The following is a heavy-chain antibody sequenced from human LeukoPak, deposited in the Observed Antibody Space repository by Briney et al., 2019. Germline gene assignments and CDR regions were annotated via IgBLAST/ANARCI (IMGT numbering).Heavy chain of an antibody. CDR1: GFTFSGYW. D-gene: IGHD5-12*01. CDR3: VGDPPNSGFAFAF. CDR2: IKQDGSEK. J-gene: IGHJ4*02. V-gene: IGHV3-7*01. Sequence: GGSLRLSRAASGFTFSGYWMSWVRQAPGKGLEWVANIKQDGSEKYYVDSVKGRFTISRDNSKNTLFLQMNSLRAEDTAVYYCVGDPPNSGFAFAFWGQGTLVTVSS.